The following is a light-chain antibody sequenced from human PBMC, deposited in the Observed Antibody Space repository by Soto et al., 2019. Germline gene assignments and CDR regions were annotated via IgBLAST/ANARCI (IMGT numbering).Light chain of an antibody. Sequence: QSALTQPASVSGSPGQSITISCTGTSSDVGGYNYVSWYQQHPGKAPKLMIYDVSNRPSGVYNRFSGSKSGNTPSLTISGPQVEDEADYYCSLYTTSSSLHVVFGEGTKLTVL. CDR1: SSDVGGYNY. CDR2: DVS. J-gene: IGLJ2*01. CDR3: SLYTTSSSLHVV. V-gene: IGLV2-14*01.